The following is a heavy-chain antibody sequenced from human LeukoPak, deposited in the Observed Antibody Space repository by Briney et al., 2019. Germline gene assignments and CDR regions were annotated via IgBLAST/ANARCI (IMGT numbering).Heavy chain of an antibody. V-gene: IGHV3-74*01. Sequence: ETLSLTCAVYGGSFSGYYWMHWVRQAPGKGLVWVSRINSDGSSTSYADSVKGRFTISRDNAKNTLYLQMNSLRAEDTAVYYCAREEIYYGSGSYTIDYWGQGTLVTVSS. J-gene: IGHJ4*02. CDR2: INSDGSST. D-gene: IGHD3-10*01. CDR1: GGSFSGYYW. CDR3: AREEIYYGSGSYTIDY.